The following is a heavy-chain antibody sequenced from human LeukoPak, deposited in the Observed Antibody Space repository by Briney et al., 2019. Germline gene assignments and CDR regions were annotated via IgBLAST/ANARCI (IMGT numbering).Heavy chain of an antibody. D-gene: IGHD5-18*01. J-gene: IGHJ4*02. CDR1: GFTFSSYW. CDR3: VRDVSGYSYGDC. V-gene: IGHV3-7*01. CDR2: IRQDGNEK. Sequence: GGSLRLSCEASGFTFSSYWMNWVRQAPGKGLEWLTNIRQDGNEKHYVDSVKGRFTMSRDNAKNSLYLEMNSLRAEDTAVYYCVRDVSGYSYGDCWGQGTLVTVSS.